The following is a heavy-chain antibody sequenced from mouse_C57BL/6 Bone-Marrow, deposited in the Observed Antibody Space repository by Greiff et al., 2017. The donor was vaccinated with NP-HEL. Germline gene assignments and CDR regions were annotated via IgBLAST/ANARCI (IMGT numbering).Heavy chain of an antibody. D-gene: IGHD2-5*01. V-gene: IGHV14-1*01. Sequence: EVQLQQSGAELVRPGASVKLSCTASGFNIKDYYMHWVKQRPEQGLEWIGRIDPEDGDTEYAPKFQGKATMTADTSSNTAYLQLSSLTSEDTAVYYCTSYSNSGPWFAYWGQGTLVTVSA. CDR3: TSYSNSGPWFAY. J-gene: IGHJ3*01. CDR2: IDPEDGDT. CDR1: GFNIKDYY.